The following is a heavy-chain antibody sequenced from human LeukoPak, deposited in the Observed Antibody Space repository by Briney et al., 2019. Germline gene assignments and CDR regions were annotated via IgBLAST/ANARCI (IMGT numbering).Heavy chain of an antibody. Sequence: GGSQRLSCAASGFTFSSYAMHWVRQAPGKGLEWVAVISYDGSNKYYADSVKGRFTISRDNSKNTLYLQMNSLRAEDTAVYYCARTTVGALSAFDPWGQGTLVTVSS. D-gene: IGHD4-23*01. CDR3: ARTTVGALSAFDP. J-gene: IGHJ5*02. CDR2: ISYDGSNK. CDR1: GFTFSSYA. V-gene: IGHV3-30-3*01.